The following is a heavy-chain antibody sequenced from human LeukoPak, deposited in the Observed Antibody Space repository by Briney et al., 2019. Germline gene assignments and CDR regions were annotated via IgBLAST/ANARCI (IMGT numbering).Heavy chain of an antibody. J-gene: IGHJ4*02. CDR1: GGSISNTNW. V-gene: IGHV4-4*02. D-gene: IGHD4-17*01. Sequence: SETLSLTCAVSGGSISNTNWWPWVRQPPGKGLEWIGEIFHSGGTNYNPSLKSRLTISVDKSKNQFYLNLTSVTAADTAVYYCARLTTVSTPYYFDSWGQGTLVTVSS. CDR3: ARLTTVSTPYYFDS. CDR2: IFHSGGT.